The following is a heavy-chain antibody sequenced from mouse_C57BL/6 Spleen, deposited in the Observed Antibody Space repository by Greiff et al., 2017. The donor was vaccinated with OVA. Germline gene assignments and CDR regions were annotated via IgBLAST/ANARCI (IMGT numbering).Heavy chain of an antibody. V-gene: IGHV1-64*01. CDR2: IHPNSGST. Sequence: QVQLQQPGAELVKPGASVKLSCKASGYTFTSYWMHWVKQRPGQGLEWIGMIHPNSGSTNYNEKFKSKATLTVDKSSSTAYMQLSSLTSEDSAVXYCAKWLLRRAMDYWGQGTSVTVSS. J-gene: IGHJ4*01. CDR3: AKWLLRRAMDY. D-gene: IGHD2-3*01. CDR1: GYTFTSYW.